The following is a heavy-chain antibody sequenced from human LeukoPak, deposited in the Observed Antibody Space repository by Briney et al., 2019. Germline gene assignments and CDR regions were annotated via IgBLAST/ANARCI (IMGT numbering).Heavy chain of an antibody. CDR2: IYYSGST. CDR3: ARRGGYCSSTSCGKDYFDY. Sequence: SETLSLTCTVSGGSISSNSYHWGWIRQPPGKGLEWIGSIYYSGSTYYKPSLKSRITISVDTSKNQFSLKLSSVTAADTAVYYCARRGGYCSSTSCGKDYFDYWGQGTLVTVSS. V-gene: IGHV4-39*01. CDR1: GGSISSNSYH. J-gene: IGHJ4*02. D-gene: IGHD2-2*01.